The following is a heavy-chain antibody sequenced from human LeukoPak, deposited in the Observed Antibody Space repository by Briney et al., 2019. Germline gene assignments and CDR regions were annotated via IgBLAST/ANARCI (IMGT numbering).Heavy chain of an antibody. CDR2: ISYSGST. J-gene: IGHJ4*02. V-gene: IGHV4-39*03. Sequence: SSETLSLTCTVSGGSISSSSYYWGWIRQPPGKGLEWIGSISYSGSTYYNPSLKSRVTISVDTSKNQFSLKLSSVTAADTALFXXXXXXXXXXXDXXXXXRIDXXXQXTLVTVXS. CDR3: XXXXXXXXXDXXXXXRIDX. CDR1: GGSISSSSYY.